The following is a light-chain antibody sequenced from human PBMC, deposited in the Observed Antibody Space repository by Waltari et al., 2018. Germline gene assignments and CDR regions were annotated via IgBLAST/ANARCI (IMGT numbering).Light chain of an antibody. J-gene: IGKJ2*01. CDR1: QSISNW. CDR2: KAS. V-gene: IGKV1-5*03. Sequence: DVQMTQSPSTMSAFVGDRVTISCRASQSISNWFAWYQQKPGRAPTLLIYKASNLHSGVPSRFSGSGSGTDFTLTINSLQPDDFATYYCQQYNNYYTFGQGTKLEIK. CDR3: QQYNNYYT.